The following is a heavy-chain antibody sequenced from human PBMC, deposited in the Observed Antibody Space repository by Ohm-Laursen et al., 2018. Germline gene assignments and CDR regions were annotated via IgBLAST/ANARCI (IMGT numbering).Heavy chain of an antibody. J-gene: IGHJ6*02. D-gene: IGHD3-22*01. CDR3: ARIESDSGGYWYFGMDA. CDR2: IYYRGTT. Sequence: PSQTLSLTCTVSGASISSEYWTWIRQPPGKGLEWIGYIYYRGTTNYNPSLKSRVTISVDTSKNQFSLKLSSVTAADTALYYCARIESDSGGYWYFGMDAWGQGTTVTVSS. CDR1: GASISSEY. V-gene: IGHV4-59*01.